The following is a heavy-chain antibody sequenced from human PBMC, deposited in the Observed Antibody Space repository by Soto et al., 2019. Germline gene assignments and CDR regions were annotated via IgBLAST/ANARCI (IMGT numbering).Heavy chain of an antibody. D-gene: IGHD2-21*02. V-gene: IGHV4-30-4*08. J-gene: IGHJ6*02. CDR2: IHHSGSI. CDR1: GDSISSDYYH. Sequence: QVQLQQSGPGLVKPSQTLSLTCTVSGDSISSDYYHWTWMRQSPGKGLEWIGYIHHSGSILYNPSLKSRVTISGDTSKNQFSLHLASVTAADTAVYFCARDDDGGDSLDVWGQGTTVTVSS. CDR3: ARDDDGGDSLDV.